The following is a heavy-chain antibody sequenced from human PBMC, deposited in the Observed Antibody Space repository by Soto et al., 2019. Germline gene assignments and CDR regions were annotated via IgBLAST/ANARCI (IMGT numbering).Heavy chain of an antibody. V-gene: IGHV3-21*01. CDR3: ARDRSPEWLRYTRDAFDI. J-gene: IGHJ3*02. D-gene: IGHD5-12*01. CDR2: ISSSSSYI. Sequence: PGGSLILSCAASGFTFSSYSMNWVRQAPGKGLEWVSSISSSSSYIYYADSVKGRFTISRDNAKNSLYLQMNSLRAEDTAVYYCARDRSPEWLRYTRDAFDIWGQGTMVTVAS. CDR1: GFTFSSYS.